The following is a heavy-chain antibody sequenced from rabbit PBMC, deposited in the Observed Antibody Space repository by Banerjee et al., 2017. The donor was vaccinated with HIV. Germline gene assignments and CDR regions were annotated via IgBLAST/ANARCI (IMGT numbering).Heavy chain of an antibody. V-gene: IGHV1S40*01. CDR3: ATDYHYGYAALLDL. CDR2: IYTGDDNT. Sequence: QSLEESGGDLVNPGASLTLTCTACEFSFSISYYMCWVRQAPGKGLEWIACIYTGDDNTYYASWAKGRFTVSKTSSTTVTLQMTSLTAADTATYFRATDYHYGYAALLDLWGQGTLVTVS. CDR1: EFSFSISYY. J-gene: IGHJ3*01. D-gene: IGHD6-1*01.